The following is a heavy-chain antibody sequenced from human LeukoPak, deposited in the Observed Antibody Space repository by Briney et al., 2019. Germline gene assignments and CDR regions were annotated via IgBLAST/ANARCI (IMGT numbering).Heavy chain of an antibody. CDR1: GFTFSNYW. Sequence: GGSLRLSCAASGFTFSNYWMSWVRQAPGKGLEWVANIKHDGSEKYYVDSVKGRFTISRDNAKNSLYLQMNSLRAEDTALYYCAKDTSGYHSAFDIWGQGTMVTVSS. D-gene: IGHD5-12*01. CDR3: AKDTSGYHSAFDI. V-gene: IGHV3-7*03. J-gene: IGHJ3*02. CDR2: IKHDGSEK.